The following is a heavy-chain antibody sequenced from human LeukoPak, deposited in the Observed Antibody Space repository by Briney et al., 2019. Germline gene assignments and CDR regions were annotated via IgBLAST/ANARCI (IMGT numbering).Heavy chain of an antibody. Sequence: SETLSLTCTVSGGSISSSSYYWGWIRQPPGKGLEWIGSIYHSGGTYYNPSLKSRVTISVDTSKNQFSLKLSSVTAADTAVYYCARVGPEYSSSSFDYWGQGTLVTVSS. CDR3: ARVGPEYSSSSFDY. J-gene: IGHJ4*02. CDR2: IYHSGGT. V-gene: IGHV4-39*07. CDR1: GGSISSSSYY. D-gene: IGHD6-6*01.